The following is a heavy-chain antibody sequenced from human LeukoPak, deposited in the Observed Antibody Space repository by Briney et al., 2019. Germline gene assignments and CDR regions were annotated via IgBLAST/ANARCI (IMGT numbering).Heavy chain of an antibody. Sequence: PGGSLRLSCAASGFTFSGYEMNWVRQTPGKGLEWISSISSSGNTMYYADSVKGRFTISRDNAKSSLYLRMNSLRAEDTAVYYCARDAGGTYYTEYFHHWGQGTLVTVSS. D-gene: IGHD1-26*01. V-gene: IGHV3-48*03. CDR3: ARDAGGTYYTEYFHH. CDR2: ISSSGNTM. CDR1: GFTFSGYE. J-gene: IGHJ1*01.